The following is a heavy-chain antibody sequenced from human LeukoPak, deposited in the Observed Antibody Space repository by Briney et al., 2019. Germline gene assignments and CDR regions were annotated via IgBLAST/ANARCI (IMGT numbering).Heavy chain of an antibody. J-gene: IGHJ5*02. V-gene: IGHV1-2*02. D-gene: IGHD3-9*01. CDR3: ARDRGGYDILTGLRFDP. CDR1: GYTFTGYY. CDR2: INPNSGGT. Sequence: ASVKVSCKASGYTFTGYYMHWVRQAPGQGLEWVGWINPNSGGTNYAQKFQGRVTMTRDTSISTAYMELSRLRSDDTAVYYCARDRGGYDILTGLRFDPWGQGTLVTVSS.